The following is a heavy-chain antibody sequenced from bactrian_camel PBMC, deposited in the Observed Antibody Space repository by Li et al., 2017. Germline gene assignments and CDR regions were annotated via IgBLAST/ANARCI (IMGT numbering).Heavy chain of an antibody. Sequence: QVQLVESGGGLVQPGGSLRLSCAASGFTFSSNYMSWIRRAPGKGLEWASYITSDGTTTYYADSVKGRFTISRDNAKNTVYLQMNSLKSEDTALYYCTTYGGHSSKNWDFGYWGQGTQVTVS. CDR2: ITSDGTTT. V-gene: IGHV3-2*01. CDR3: TTYGGHSSKNWDFGY. J-gene: IGHJ6*01. D-gene: IGHD7*01. CDR1: GFTFSSNY.